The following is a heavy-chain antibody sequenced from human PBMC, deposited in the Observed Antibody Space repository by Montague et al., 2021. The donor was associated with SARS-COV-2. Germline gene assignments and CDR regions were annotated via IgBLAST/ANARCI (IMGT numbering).Heavy chain of an antibody. D-gene: IGHD2-21*01. CDR3: ARPSMVSRNYYYYGIDV. V-gene: IGHV4-4*02. Sequence: SETLSLTCAVSGGSISSSNWWSWVRQPPGKGLEWIGYIYHSGTTHYSPSLKSRVAISLDTSKNQFSLTLNSVTAADTAVYYCARPSMVSRNYYYYGIDVWGQGTTVTVSS. CDR2: IYHSGTT. CDR1: GGSISSSNW. J-gene: IGHJ6*02.